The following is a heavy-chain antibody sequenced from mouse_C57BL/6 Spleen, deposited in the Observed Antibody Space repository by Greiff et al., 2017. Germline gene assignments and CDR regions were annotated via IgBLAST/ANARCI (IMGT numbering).Heavy chain of an antibody. J-gene: IGHJ4*01. Sequence: EVKLMESGGGLVQPGGSMKLSCAASGFTFSDAWMDWVRQSPEKGLEWVAEIRNKANNHATYYAESVKGRFTISRDDSKSSVYLQMNSIRAEDTGIYYCNSNYVDYYAMDYWGQGTSGTVSS. CDR2: IRNKANNHAT. D-gene: IGHD2-5*01. V-gene: IGHV6-6*01. CDR1: GFTFSDAW. CDR3: NSNYVDYYAMDY.